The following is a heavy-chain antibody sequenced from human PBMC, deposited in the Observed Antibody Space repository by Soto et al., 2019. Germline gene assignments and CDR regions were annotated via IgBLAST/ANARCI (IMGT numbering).Heavy chain of an antibody. J-gene: IGHJ4*02. CDR1: GFTFSSYA. V-gene: IGHV3-23*01. CDR3: AKEGYVGGYDSSGYSDVPDY. CDR2: ISGSGGST. D-gene: IGHD3-22*01. Sequence: PGWSLRLSCAASGFTFSSYAMSWVRQAPGKGLEWVSAISGSGGSTYYADSVKGRFTISRDNSKNTLYLQMNSLRAEDTAVYYCAKEGYVGGYDSSGYSDVPDYWGQGTLVSVSS.